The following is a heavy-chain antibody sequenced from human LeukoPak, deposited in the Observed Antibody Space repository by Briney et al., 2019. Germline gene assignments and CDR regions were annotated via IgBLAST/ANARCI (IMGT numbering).Heavy chain of an antibody. CDR1: GYTFTSYG. CDR2: ISAYSGNT. V-gene: IGHV1-18*01. J-gene: IGHJ4*02. Sequence: GASVKVSCKASGYTFTSYGITWVRQAPGQGLEWMGWISAYSGNTNYAQKLQGRVTMTTDTSTSTAYMELRSLRSDDTALYYCARDLRYSGSYYFDYWGQGTLVTVSS. D-gene: IGHD1-26*01. CDR3: ARDLRYSGSYYFDY.